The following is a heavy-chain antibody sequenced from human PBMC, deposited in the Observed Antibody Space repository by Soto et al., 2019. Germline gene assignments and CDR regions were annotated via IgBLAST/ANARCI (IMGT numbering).Heavy chain of an antibody. D-gene: IGHD1-26*01. CDR1: GFNFDDYA. V-gene: IGHV3-9*01. Sequence: EVQLVESGGGLVQPGRSLSLSCAASGFNFDDYAMHWVRQPPGKGLEWVAGISWNGESVSYADSVKGRFTISRDNAKNTLSMHMASLRAEDTAFYYCVKDTCLLVGATHFDFWGQGARVTVSS. CDR2: ISWNGESV. J-gene: IGHJ4*02. CDR3: VKDTCLLVGATHFDF.